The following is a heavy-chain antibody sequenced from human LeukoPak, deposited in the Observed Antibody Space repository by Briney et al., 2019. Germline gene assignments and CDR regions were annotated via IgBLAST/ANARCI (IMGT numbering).Heavy chain of an antibody. Sequence: GGSLRLSCAASGFTFSSYAMSWVRQAPGKGLEWVSYISSSSSTIYYADSVKGRFTISRDDAKNSLYLQMNSLRAEDSAVYYCATFIQGVGYWGQGTLVTVSS. J-gene: IGHJ4*02. CDR1: GFTFSSYA. CDR3: ATFIQGVGY. V-gene: IGHV3-48*04. D-gene: IGHD5-18*01. CDR2: ISSSSSTI.